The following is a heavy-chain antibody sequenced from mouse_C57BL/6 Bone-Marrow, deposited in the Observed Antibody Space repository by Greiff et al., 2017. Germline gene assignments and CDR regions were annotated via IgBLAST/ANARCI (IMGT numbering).Heavy chain of an antibody. CDR2: IYPRSGNT. CDR3: ARSGTGYY. V-gene: IGHV1-81*01. J-gene: IGHJ2*01. Sequence: VQLQQSGAELARPGASVKLSCKASGYTFTSYGISWVKQRTGQGLEWIGEIYPRSGNTYYNEKFKGKATLTADKSSSTAYMELRSLTSEDSAVYFCARSGTGYYWGQGTTLTVSS. CDR1: GYTFTSYG. D-gene: IGHD4-1*01.